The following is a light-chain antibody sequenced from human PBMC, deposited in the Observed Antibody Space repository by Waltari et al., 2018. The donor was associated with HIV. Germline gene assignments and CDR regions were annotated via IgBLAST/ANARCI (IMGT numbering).Light chain of an antibody. Sequence: QSALTQPPSVSGSPGQSITISCTGTTSDLTYYNSDSWYQHHPGKAPKVITYDVSNRPSGVSHRFSGSKSGHTASLTISGLQAEDEADYFCTSYISSSTPVFGGGTKLTVL. CDR1: TSDLTYYNS. CDR2: DVS. CDR3: TSYISSSTPV. J-gene: IGLJ3*02. V-gene: IGLV2-14*01.